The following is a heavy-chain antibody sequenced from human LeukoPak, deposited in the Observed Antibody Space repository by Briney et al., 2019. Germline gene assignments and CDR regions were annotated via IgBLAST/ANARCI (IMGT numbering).Heavy chain of an antibody. D-gene: IGHD3-10*01. CDR2: INPQSGST. V-gene: IGHV1-2*02. CDR1: GYTFTGHF. J-gene: IGHJ5*02. Sequence: AAVKVSCKASGYTFTGHFIHWVRQAPGQGLEWMGWINPQSGSTSYAQPYQGRVVMTLDTSVNSVYMEMSSFGYDDTATYFCARDRADEYSAGSYVSFDPWGRKTPLTVSS. CDR3: ARDRADEYSAGSYVSFDP.